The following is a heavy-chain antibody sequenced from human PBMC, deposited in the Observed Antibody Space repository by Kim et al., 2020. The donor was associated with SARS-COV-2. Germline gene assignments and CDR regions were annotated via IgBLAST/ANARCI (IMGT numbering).Heavy chain of an antibody. CDR3: ARDEIAARPLFYYYYGMDV. D-gene: IGHD6-6*01. V-gene: IGHV3-30-3*01. J-gene: IGHJ6*02. CDR2: ISYDGSNK. CDR1: GFTFSSYA. Sequence: GGSLRLSCAASGFTFSSYAMHWVRQAPGKGLEWVAVISYDGSNKYYADSVKGRFTISRDNSKNTLYLQMNSLRAENTAVYYCARDEIAARPLFYYYYGMDVWGQGTTVTVSS.